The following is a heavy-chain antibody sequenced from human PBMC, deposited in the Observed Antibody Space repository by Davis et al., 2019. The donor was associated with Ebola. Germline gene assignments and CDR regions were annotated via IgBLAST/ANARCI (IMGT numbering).Heavy chain of an antibody. D-gene: IGHD3-22*01. CDR1: GGSISSHY. Sequence: PSETLSLTCTVSGGSISSHYWSWIRQPPGRGLEWIGYIYYSGSTNYNPSLKSRVTISVDTSKNQFSLKLSSVTAADTAVYYCARVPSFHYDSSGRGAFDIWGQGTMVTGSS. CDR2: IYYSGST. J-gene: IGHJ3*02. V-gene: IGHV4-59*11. CDR3: ARVPSFHYDSSGRGAFDI.